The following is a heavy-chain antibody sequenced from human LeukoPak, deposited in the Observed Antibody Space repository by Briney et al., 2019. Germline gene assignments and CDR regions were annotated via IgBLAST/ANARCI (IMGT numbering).Heavy chain of an antibody. V-gene: IGHV1-18*01. CDR1: GYTFTSYG. Sequence: ASVKVSCKASGYTFTSYGISWVRQAPGQGLEWMGWIGAYNGNTNYAQKLQGRVTMTTDTSTSTAYMELRSLRSDDTAVYYCARAGYCSSTSCYHQPNNWFDPWGQGTLVTVSS. CDR3: ARAGYCSSTSCYHQPNNWFDP. D-gene: IGHD2-2*01. J-gene: IGHJ5*02. CDR2: IGAYNGNT.